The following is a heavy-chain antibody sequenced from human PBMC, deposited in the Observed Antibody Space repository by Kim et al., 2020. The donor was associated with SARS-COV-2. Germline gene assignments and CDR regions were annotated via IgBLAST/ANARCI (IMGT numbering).Heavy chain of an antibody. CDR1: GYTLTELS. CDR2: FDPEDAET. D-gene: IGHD6-19*01. J-gene: IGHJ6*02. Sequence: ASVKVSCKVSGYTLTELSMHWVRQAPGKGLEWMGGFDPEDAETIYAQKFQGRVTMTEDTSTDTAYMELSSLRSVDTAVYYCATGIAVAGTPNSYYYYYGMDVWGQETTVTVSS. CDR3: ATGIAVAGTPNSYYYYYGMDV. V-gene: IGHV1-24*01.